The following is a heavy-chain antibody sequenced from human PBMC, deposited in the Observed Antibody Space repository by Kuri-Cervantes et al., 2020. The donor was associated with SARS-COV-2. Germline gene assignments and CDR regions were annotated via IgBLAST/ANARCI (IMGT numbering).Heavy chain of an antibody. Sequence: GGSLRLSCAASGFTFDDYTMHWVRQAPGKGLEWVSLISWDGGSTYYADSVKGRFTISRDNSKNSLYLQMNSLRAEDTALYYCAKDGGRARFDYYYSYYMDVWGKGTTVTVSS. J-gene: IGHJ6*03. CDR3: AKDGGRARFDYYYSYYMDV. CDR1: GFTFDDYT. D-gene: IGHD4-23*01. V-gene: IGHV3-43D*04. CDR2: ISWDGGST.